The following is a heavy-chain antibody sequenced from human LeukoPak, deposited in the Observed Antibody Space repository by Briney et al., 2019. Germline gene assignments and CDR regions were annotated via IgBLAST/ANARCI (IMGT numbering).Heavy chain of an antibody. CDR1: GYSISSSNR. CDR2: IYYSGST. V-gene: IGHV4-28*01. D-gene: IGHD6-19*01. CDR3: ARNAPGYSSGWPVPPYYYGMDV. Sequence: PSDTLSLTCAVSGYSISSSNRWGWIRQPPGKGLEWIGYIYYSGSTYYNPSLKSRVTMSVDTSKNQFSLKLSSVTAVDTAVYYCARNAPGYSSGWPVPPYYYGMDVWGKGTTVTVSS. J-gene: IGHJ6*04.